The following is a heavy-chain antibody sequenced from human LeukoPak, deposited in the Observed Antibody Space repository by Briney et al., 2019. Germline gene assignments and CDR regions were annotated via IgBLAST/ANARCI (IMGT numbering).Heavy chain of an antibody. CDR1: GFTFSSYA. D-gene: IGHD5-12*01. CDR3: AKDPRVATIEFFDY. J-gene: IGHJ4*02. V-gene: IGHV3-23*01. CDR2: ISRSAGIT. Sequence: QSGGSLRLSCAASGFTFSSYAMSWVRQAPGKGLDWVSAISRSAGITYYADSVKGRFTISRDNSKNTLYLHMNSMRADDTAVYYCAKDPRVATIEFFDYWGQGTLVTVSS.